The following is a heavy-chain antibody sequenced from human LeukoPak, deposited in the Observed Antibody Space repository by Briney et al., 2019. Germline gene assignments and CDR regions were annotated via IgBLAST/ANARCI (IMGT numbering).Heavy chain of an antibody. CDR1: GYTFTGYY. J-gene: IGHJ6*02. V-gene: IGHV1-2*02. CDR2: INPNSGGT. CDR3: ASRVLLWFGELYYYYYDMDV. Sequence: ASVKVSCKASGYTFTGYYMHWVRQAPGQGLEWMGWINPNSGGTNYAQKFQGRVTMTRDTSISTAYMELSRLRSDDTAVYYCASRVLLWFGELYYYYYDMDVWGQGTTVTVSS. D-gene: IGHD3-10*01.